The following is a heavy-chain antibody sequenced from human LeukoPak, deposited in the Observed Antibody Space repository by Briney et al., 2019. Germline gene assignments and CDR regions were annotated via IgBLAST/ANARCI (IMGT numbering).Heavy chain of an antibody. Sequence: SETLSLTCAVSGGSISSSSYYWGWLRQPPGMGLEWIGSIYYSGSTYYNPSLRSRITISVDTSKNQFSLKLSSVTDADTAVYYCARDQTANGEVAFDIWGQGTMVTVSS. D-gene: IGHD2-21*02. V-gene: IGHV4-39*07. CDR1: GGSISSSSYY. CDR3: ARDQTANGEVAFDI. J-gene: IGHJ3*02. CDR2: IYYSGST.